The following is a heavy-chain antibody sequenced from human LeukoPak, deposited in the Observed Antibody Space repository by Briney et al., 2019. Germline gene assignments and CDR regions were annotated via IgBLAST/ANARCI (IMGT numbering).Heavy chain of an antibody. CDR1: GYTFTGYY. Sequence: GASVKVSCKASGYTFTGYYMHWVRQAPGQGLEWMGWINPNSGGTNYAQKFQGRVTMIRDTSISTAYMELSRLRSDDTAVYYCARVYITHNTQNDYWGQGTLVTVSS. D-gene: IGHD1-1*01. CDR3: ARVYITHNTQNDY. J-gene: IGHJ4*02. V-gene: IGHV1-2*02. CDR2: INPNSGGT.